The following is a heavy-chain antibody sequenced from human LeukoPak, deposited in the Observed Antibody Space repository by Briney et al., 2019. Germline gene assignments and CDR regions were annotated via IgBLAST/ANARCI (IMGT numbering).Heavy chain of an antibody. CDR2: ISSSSSYI. CDR1: GFTFSSYS. V-gene: IGHV3-21*01. D-gene: IGHD6-19*01. CDR3: ARAPTFSGWFDY. Sequence: GGSLRLSCAASGFTFSSYSMNWVRQAPGKGLEWVSSISSSSSYIYYADSVKGQFTISRDNAKNSLYLQMNSLRVEDTAVYYCARAPTFSGWFDYWGQGTLVTVSS. J-gene: IGHJ4*02.